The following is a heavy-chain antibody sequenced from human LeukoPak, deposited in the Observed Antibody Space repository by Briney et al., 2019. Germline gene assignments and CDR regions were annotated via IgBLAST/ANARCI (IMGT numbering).Heavy chain of an antibody. CDR1: GGSISSYY. Sequence: SETLSLTCTDSGGSISSYYWSWIRQPPGKGLEWVGYIYYSGSTKYNPSLKSRVTISVDTSKNQFSLKLSSVTAADTAVYHCARNRVYSSSWYDWFDPWGQGTLVTVSS. CDR3: ARNRVYSSSWYDWFDP. V-gene: IGHV4-59*01. CDR2: IYYSGST. J-gene: IGHJ5*02. D-gene: IGHD6-13*01.